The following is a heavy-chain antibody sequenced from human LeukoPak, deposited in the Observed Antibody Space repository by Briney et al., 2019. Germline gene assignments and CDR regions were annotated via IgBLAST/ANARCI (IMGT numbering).Heavy chain of an antibody. CDR2: ISSSGSTI. V-gene: IGHV3-48*03. J-gene: IGHJ4*02. CDR3: ARDYYFDY. CDR1: GFTFSSYE. Sequence: PGGSLRLSCAASGFTFSSYEMNWVRQAPGKGLEWVSYISSSGSTICYADSVKGRLTISRDNAKNSLYLQMNSLRAEDTAVYNCARDYYFDYWGQGTLVTVSS.